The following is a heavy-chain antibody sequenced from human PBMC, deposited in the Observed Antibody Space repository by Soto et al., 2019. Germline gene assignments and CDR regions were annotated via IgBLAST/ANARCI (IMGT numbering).Heavy chain of an antibody. CDR2: ISSSSSTI. J-gene: IGHJ2*01. Sequence: GGSLRLSCAASGFTFSSYSLNWVRQAPGKGLEWVSYISSSSSTIYYADSVKGRFTISRDNVDNSLYLQMNSLRVEDTAVYYCAKENWYPDLWGRGTLVTVSS. CDR3: AKENWYPDL. V-gene: IGHV3-48*04. CDR1: GFTFSSYS.